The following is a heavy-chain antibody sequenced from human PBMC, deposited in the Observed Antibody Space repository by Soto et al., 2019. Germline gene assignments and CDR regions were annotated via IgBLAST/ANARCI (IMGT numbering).Heavy chain of an antibody. V-gene: IGHV4-59*01. Sequence: PSETLSLTCTVSGGSISSYYWSWIRQPPGKGLEWIGYIYYSGSTNYNPSLKSRVTISVDTSKNQFSLKLSSVTAADTAVYYCARAGYSSSHGPFDYWGQGTLVTVSS. D-gene: IGHD6-6*01. CDR1: GGSISSYY. CDR2: IYYSGST. CDR3: ARAGYSSSHGPFDY. J-gene: IGHJ4*02.